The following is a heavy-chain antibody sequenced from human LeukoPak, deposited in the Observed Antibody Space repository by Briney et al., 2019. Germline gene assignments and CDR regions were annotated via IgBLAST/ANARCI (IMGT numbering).Heavy chain of an antibody. CDR3: ARAIGDSRDIDY. CDR1: GYTFTGYY. CDR2: INPNSGGT. Sequence: GASVKVSCKASGYTFTGYYMHWVRQAPGQGLEWMGWINPNSGGTNYARKFQGRVTMTRDTSISTAYMELSRLRSDDTAVYYCARAIGDSRDIDYWGQGTLVTVSS. J-gene: IGHJ4*02. V-gene: IGHV1-2*02. D-gene: IGHD6-13*01.